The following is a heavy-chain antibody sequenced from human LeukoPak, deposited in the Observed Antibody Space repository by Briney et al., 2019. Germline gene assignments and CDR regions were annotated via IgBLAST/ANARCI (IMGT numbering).Heavy chain of an antibody. Sequence: GASVKVSCKASGYTFTGYYMHWVRQAPGQGLEWMGWISAYNGNTNYAQKLQGRVTMTTDTSTSTAYMELSSLRSEDTAVYYCARDINEWLTSNWFDPWGQGTLVTVSS. D-gene: IGHD6-19*01. V-gene: IGHV1-18*04. CDR1: GYTFTGYY. CDR2: ISAYNGNT. CDR3: ARDINEWLTSNWFDP. J-gene: IGHJ5*02.